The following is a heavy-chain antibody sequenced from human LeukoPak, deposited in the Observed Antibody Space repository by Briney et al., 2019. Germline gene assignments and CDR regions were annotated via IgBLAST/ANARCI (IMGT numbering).Heavy chain of an antibody. V-gene: IGHV3-7*01. CDR2: IKQDGSEK. CDR1: GFTFSTYW. CDR3: ARGIQGPHYMDV. Sequence: PGGSLRLSCAASGFTFSTYWMIWVRQAPGKGLEWVANIKQDGSEKYYVDSVKGRFTISRGNAKNSLYLQMNSLRAEDAAAYYCARGIQGPHYMDVWGKGTTVTVSS. J-gene: IGHJ6*03.